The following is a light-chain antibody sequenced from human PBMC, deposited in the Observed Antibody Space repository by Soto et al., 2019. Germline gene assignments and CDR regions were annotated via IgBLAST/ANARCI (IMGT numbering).Light chain of an antibody. CDR3: QHSTTWT. V-gene: IGKV1-39*01. J-gene: IGKJ1*01. CDR1: QGISTS. Sequence: QKSQPPSPLSGSFGQRLTTICRASQGISTSLNWYQQKPGKAPKLLIYAASSLQSGVPSRFSGSGSETDFTLTISSLQPEDSATYSCQHSTTWTFGQGTKV. CDR2: AAS.